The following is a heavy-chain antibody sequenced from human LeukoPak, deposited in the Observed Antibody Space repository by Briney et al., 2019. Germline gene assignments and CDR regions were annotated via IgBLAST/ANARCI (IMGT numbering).Heavy chain of an antibody. J-gene: IGHJ4*02. Sequence: SETLSLTCAVYGGSFSGYYWSWIRQPPGKGLEWIGEINHSGSTNYNPSLKSRVTISVDTSKNQFSLKLSSVTAADTAVYYCARVDGWSPLFDYWGQGTLVTVSS. D-gene: IGHD6-19*01. CDR3: ARVDGWSPLFDY. V-gene: IGHV4-34*01. CDR2: INHSGST. CDR1: GGSFSGYY.